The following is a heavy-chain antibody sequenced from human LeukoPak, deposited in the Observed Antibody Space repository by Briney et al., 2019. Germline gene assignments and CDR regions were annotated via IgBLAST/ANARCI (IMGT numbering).Heavy chain of an antibody. CDR3: ARDQRWSLYYFDY. V-gene: IGHV3-30-3*01. J-gene: IGHJ4*02. D-gene: IGHD6-13*01. CDR1: GFTFDDYA. CDR2: ISYDVSKK. Sequence: GGSLRLSCAASGFTFDDYAMHWVRQAPGKGLEWVAVISYDVSKKYYADSVKGRFTISRDNSKNTLYLQMSSLRAEDTAVYYCARDQRWSLYYFDYWGQGTLVTVSS.